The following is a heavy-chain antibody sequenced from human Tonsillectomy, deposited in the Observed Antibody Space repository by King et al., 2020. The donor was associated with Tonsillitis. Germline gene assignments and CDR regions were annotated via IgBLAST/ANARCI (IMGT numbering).Heavy chain of an antibody. CDR1: GFTFISYW. V-gene: IGHV3-7*01. Sequence: QLVQSGGGLVQPGGSLRLSCAASGFTFISYWMSWGRQAPGKGLEWVANIKQDGSEKYYVDSVKGRFTISRDNAKNSLYLQMNSLRAEDTAVYYCARLHDFWSGYSGRYYFDYWGQGTLVTVSS. CDR3: ARLHDFWSGYSGRYYFDY. J-gene: IGHJ4*02. CDR2: IKQDGSEK. D-gene: IGHD3-3*01.